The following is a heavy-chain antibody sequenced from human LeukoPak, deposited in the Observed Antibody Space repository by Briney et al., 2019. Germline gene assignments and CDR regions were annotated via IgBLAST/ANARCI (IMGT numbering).Heavy chain of an antibody. CDR1: GDSISSYY. D-gene: IGHD3-10*01. V-gene: IGHV4-34*01. Sequence: SETLSLTCTVSGDSISSYYWSWIHQPPGKGLEWIGEINHSGSTNYNPSLKSRVTISVDTSKNQFSLKLSSVTAADTAVYYCARGNRWVRGPLGYWGQGTLVTVSS. CDR2: INHSGST. CDR3: ARGNRWVRGPLGY. J-gene: IGHJ4*02.